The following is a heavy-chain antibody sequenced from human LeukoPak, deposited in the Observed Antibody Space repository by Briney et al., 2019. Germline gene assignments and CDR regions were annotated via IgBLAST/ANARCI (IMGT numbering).Heavy chain of an antibody. Sequence: SVKVSCKASGGTFSSYAISWVRQAPGQGLEWMGGIIPIFGTANYAQKFQGRVTITADESTSTVYMELSSLRSEDTAVYYCARGRYDFWSGYYRPYYYGMDVWGQGTTVTVSS. D-gene: IGHD3-3*01. V-gene: IGHV1-69*13. J-gene: IGHJ6*02. CDR2: IIPIFGTA. CDR1: GGTFSSYA. CDR3: ARGRYDFWSGYYRPYYYGMDV.